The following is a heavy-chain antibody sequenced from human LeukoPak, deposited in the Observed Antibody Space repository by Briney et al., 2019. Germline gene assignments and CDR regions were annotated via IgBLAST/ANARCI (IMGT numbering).Heavy chain of an antibody. CDR1: GYTFTGYY. V-gene: IGHV1-2*02. CDR2: INPNSGGT. D-gene: IGHD6-19*01. J-gene: IGHJ4*02. Sequence: ASVKVTCKASGYTFTGYYMHWVRQAPGQGLEWMGWINPNSGGTNYAQKFQGRVTMTRDTSISTAYMKLSRLRSDDTAVYYCARGASSGWSPAYWGQGTLVTVSS. CDR3: ARGASSGWSPAY.